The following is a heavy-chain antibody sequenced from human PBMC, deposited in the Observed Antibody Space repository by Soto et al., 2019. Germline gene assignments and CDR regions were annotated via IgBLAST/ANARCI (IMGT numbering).Heavy chain of an antibody. CDR3: AGAPNWYSSGWYYFDY. D-gene: IGHD6-19*01. CDR1: GGSISSYY. J-gene: IGHJ4*02. Sequence: QVQLQESGSGLVKPSETLSLTCTVSGGSISSYYWSWIRQPPGKGLEWIGYIYYSGSTNYNPSLKSRVTISVDTSKNQFSLKLSSVTAADTAVYYCAGAPNWYSSGWYYFDYWGQGTLVTVSS. V-gene: IGHV4-59*01. CDR2: IYYSGST.